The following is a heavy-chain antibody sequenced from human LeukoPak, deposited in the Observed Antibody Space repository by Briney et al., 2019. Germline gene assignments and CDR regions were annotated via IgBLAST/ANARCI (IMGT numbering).Heavy chain of an antibody. V-gene: IGHV3-21*01. D-gene: IGHD4-11*01. J-gene: IGHJ4*02. CDR1: GFTFRSFG. CDR2: ISSSGNYK. Sequence: PRGSLRLSCAASGFTFRSFGMNWVRQAPGKGLEWVSSISSSGNYKYYADSVKGRFTISRDNAKNSLSLQMNSLRAEDTAVYFCARDDYTNYVVDYWGQGTPVTVSS. CDR3: ARDDYTNYVVDY.